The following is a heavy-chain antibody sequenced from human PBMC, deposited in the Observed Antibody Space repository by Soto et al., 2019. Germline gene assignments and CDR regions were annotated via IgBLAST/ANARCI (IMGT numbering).Heavy chain of an antibody. CDR3: ARDSDYYDSSGYSDY. Sequence: GGSLRLSCAASGFTFSSYSMNWVRQAPGKGLEWVSSISSRSSYIYYADSVKGRFTISRDNAKNSLYLQMNSLRAEDTAVYYCARDSDYYDSSGYSDYWGQGTLVTVSS. CDR1: GFTFSSYS. J-gene: IGHJ4*02. D-gene: IGHD3-22*01. CDR2: ISSRSSYI. V-gene: IGHV3-21*01.